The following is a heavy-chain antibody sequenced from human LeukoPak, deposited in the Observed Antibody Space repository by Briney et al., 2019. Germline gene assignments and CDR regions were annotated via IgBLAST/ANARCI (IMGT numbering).Heavy chain of an antibody. CDR3: ARGLYGDYVSDY. V-gene: IGHV4-59*01. CDR2: IYYSGST. D-gene: IGHD4-17*01. Sequence: SETLSLTCIVSGGSIRSYYWSWIRQPPGKRLEWIGYIYYSGSTNYNPSLKSRVTISGDTSKNQFSLKLSSVTAADTAVYYCARGLYGDYVSDYWGQGTLVTVSS. J-gene: IGHJ4*02. CDR1: GGSIRSYY.